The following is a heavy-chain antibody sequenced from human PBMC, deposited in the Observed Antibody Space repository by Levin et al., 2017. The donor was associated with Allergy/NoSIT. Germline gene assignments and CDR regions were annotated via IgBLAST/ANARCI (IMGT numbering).Heavy chain of an antibody. CDR2: ISGSGGST. V-gene: IGHV3-23*01. CDR3: AKYRYNWNDVRNADFDY. D-gene: IGHD1-20*01. Sequence: GESLKISCAASGFTFSSYAMSWVRQAPGKGLEWVSAISGSGGSTYYADSVKGRFTISRDNSKNTLYLQMNSLRAEDTAVYYCAKYRYNWNDVRNADFDYWGQGTLVTVSS. J-gene: IGHJ4*02. CDR1: GFTFSSYA.